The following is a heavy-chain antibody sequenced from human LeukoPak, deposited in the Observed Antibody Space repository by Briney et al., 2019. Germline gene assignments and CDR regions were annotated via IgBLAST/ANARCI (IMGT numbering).Heavy chain of an antibody. CDR2: ISSSGSTI. CDR1: GFTFSDYY. V-gene: IGHV3-11*01. D-gene: IGHD3-10*01. Sequence: GGSLRLSCAASGFTFSDYYMSWIRQAPGKGLEWVSYISSSGSTIYYTHSVKGRFTISRGNAKNSLYLQMNSLRAEDTAVYYCARDFGSHYYGSGSYYNEGGNYWGQGTLVTVSS. CDR3: ARDFGSHYYGSGSYYNEGGNY. J-gene: IGHJ4*02.